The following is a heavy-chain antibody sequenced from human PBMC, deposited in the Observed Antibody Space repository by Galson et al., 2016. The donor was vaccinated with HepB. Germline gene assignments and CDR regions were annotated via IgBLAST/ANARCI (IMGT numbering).Heavy chain of an antibody. D-gene: IGHD5-18*01. CDR2: IYYSGNT. J-gene: IGHJ4*01. CDR3: ARVGTEAMGEHSDY. Sequence: TLSLTCSVSGGSITSGAHSWSWIRQAPGKGLEWIGYIYYSGNTHYNPSLKSRVTISLDRSKNHFSLKLSSMTAADTAVYFCARVGTEAMGEHSDYWGRGTLVTVSS. V-gene: IGHV4-30-2*01. CDR1: GGSITSGAHS.